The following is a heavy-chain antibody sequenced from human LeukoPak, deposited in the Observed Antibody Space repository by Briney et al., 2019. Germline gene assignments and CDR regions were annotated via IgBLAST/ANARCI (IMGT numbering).Heavy chain of an antibody. D-gene: IGHD3-16*01. CDR3: AKEDRRGRHFDY. Sequence: GRSLRLSCAASGFTFDDYAMHWVRQAPGKGLEWGSGISWNSGSIGYADSVKGRFTISRDNAKNSLYLQMNSLRAEDTALYYCAKEDRRGRHFDYWGQGTLVTVSS. J-gene: IGHJ4*02. CDR1: GFTFDDYA. CDR2: ISWNSGSI. V-gene: IGHV3-9*01.